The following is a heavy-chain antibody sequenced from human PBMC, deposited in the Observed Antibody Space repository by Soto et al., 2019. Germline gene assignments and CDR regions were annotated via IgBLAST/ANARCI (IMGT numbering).Heavy chain of an antibody. J-gene: IGHJ4*02. Sequence: QVQLQESGPGLVKPSQTLSLTCTVSGGSISSGGYYWSWIRQHPGQGLEWIGYIYYSGSTYYNPSLKSRVTISVDTSKNQFSLKLSSVTAADTAVYYCARERSGSYFGYRNYFDYWGQGTLVTVSS. CDR2: IYYSGST. D-gene: IGHD1-26*01. CDR1: GGSISSGGYY. V-gene: IGHV4-31*03. CDR3: ARERSGSYFGYRNYFDY.